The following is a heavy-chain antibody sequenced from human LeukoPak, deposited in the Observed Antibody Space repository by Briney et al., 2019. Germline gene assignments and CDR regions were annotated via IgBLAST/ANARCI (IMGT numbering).Heavy chain of an antibody. CDR2: IYYSGST. CDR1: GGSISSGGYY. Sequence: SQTLSLTCTVSGGSISSGGYYWSWIRQHPGKGLEWIGYIYYSGSTYYNPSLKSRVTISVDTSKNQFSLKLSSVTAADTAVYHCARERYDSSGYPLDYWGQGTLVTVSS. V-gene: IGHV4-31*03. J-gene: IGHJ4*02. D-gene: IGHD3-22*01. CDR3: ARERYDSSGYPLDY.